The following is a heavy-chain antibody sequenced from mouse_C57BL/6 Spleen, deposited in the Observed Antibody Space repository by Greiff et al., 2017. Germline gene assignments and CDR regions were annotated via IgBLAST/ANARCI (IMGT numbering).Heavy chain of an antibody. D-gene: IGHD1-1*01. V-gene: IGHV3-4*01. CDR3: ARDSHYYCSSYRYFDV. CDR2: ISSSGST. Sequence: EVKLQESGPALVKPSQTVSLTCTVTGYSITNGNHWWNWIRQVSGSKLEWIGYISSSGSTDSNPSLKSRISITRETSKNQLFWQLNSVTTEDIATYYCARDSHYYCSSYRYFDVWGTGTTVTVSS. CDR1: GYSITNGNHW. J-gene: IGHJ1*03.